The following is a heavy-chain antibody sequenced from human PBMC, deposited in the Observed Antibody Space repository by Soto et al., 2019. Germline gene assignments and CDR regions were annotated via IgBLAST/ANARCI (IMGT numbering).Heavy chain of an antibody. CDR3: ARCDIAAGTTPSWWFDP. V-gene: IGHV1-18*04. Sequence: ASVNVSCKASGYTFTSYGISWVRQAPGQGLEWMGWISAYNGNTNYAQKLQGRVTMTTDTSTSTAYMELMSLRSDDTAVYYCARCDIAAGTTPSWWFDPWGQGTLVTVSS. J-gene: IGHJ5*02. CDR2: ISAYNGNT. D-gene: IGHD6-13*01. CDR1: GYTFTSYG.